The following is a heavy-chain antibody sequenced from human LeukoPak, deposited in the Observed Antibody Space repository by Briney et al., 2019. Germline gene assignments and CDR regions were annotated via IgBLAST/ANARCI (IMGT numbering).Heavy chain of an antibody. CDR1: GFTFSSYG. CDR3: AKEPPHGDYYYGMDV. V-gene: IGHV3-30*18. D-gene: IGHD4-17*01. CDR2: ISYDGSNK. Sequence: GGSLRLSCAASGFTFSSYGMHWVRQAPGKGLEWVAVISYDGSNKYYADSVKGRFTISRDNSKNTLYLQMNSLRAEDAAVYYCAKEPPHGDYYYGMDVWGQGTTVTVSS. J-gene: IGHJ6*02.